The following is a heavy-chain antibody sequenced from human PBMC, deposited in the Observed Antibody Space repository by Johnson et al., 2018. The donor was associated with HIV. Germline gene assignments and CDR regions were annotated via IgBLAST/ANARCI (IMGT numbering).Heavy chain of an antibody. CDR2: ISYEGSSK. V-gene: IGHV3-30-3*01. CDR3: ATSYATGAFDI. Sequence: QVQLVESGGGVVQPGRSLRLSCAASEFTFSTHAMHWVRQAPGKGLEWVAFISYEGSSKYYADSVKGRFIISRDNSNNTLYLQMNSLRAEDTAVYYCATSYATGAFDIWGRGTMVTVSS. D-gene: IGHD3-16*01. J-gene: IGHJ3*02. CDR1: EFTFSTHA.